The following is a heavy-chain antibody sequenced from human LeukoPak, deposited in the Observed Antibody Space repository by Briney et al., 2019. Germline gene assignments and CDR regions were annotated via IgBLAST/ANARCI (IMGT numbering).Heavy chain of an antibody. CDR3: AKAQHTAMVRHGDY. Sequence: QPGGSLRLSCAASGFTFSSYGMRWVRQAPGKGLEWISSISGSGGSTYYADSVKGRFTISRDNSKNTLYLQMNSLRAEDTAVYYCAKAQHTAMVRHGDYSGRGTLVTVSS. V-gene: IGHV3-23*01. D-gene: IGHD5-18*01. CDR2: ISGSGGST. J-gene: IGHJ4*02. CDR1: GFTFSSYG.